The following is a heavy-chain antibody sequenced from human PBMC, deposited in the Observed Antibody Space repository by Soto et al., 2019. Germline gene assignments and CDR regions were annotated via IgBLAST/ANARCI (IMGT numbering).Heavy chain of an antibody. CDR1: GGSISSSSYY. J-gene: IGHJ4*02. CDR2: IYYSGST. D-gene: IGHD2-15*01. CDR3: ARLPGYCSGDRCRIDY. V-gene: IGHV4-39*01. Sequence: SETLSLTCTVSGGSISSSSYYWGWIRQPPGKGLEWIGSIYYSGSTYYNLSLKSRVTISVDTSENQFSLKLSSVTAADTAVYFCARLPGYCSGDRCRIDYGGQGTLVTVS.